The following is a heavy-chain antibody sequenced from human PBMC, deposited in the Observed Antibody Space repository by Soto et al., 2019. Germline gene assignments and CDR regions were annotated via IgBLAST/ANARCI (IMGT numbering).Heavy chain of an antibody. D-gene: IGHD3-9*01. V-gene: IGHV3-7*01. CDR3: ARSVRYFDWAFDY. Sequence: GGSLRLSCAASGFTFSSYWMSWVRQAPGKGLEWVANIKQDGSEKYYVDSVKGRFTISRDNAKNSLYLQMNSLRAEDTAVYYCARSVRYFDWAFDYWGQGTLVTVSS. CDR1: GFTFSSYW. J-gene: IGHJ4*02. CDR2: IKQDGSEK.